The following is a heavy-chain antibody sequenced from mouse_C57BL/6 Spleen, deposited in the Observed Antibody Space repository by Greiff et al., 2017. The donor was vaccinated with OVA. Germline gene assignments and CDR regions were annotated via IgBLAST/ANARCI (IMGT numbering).Heavy chain of an antibody. CDR1: GYAFSSSW. D-gene: IGHD2-4*01. CDR2: IYPGDGDT. J-gene: IGHJ1*03. V-gene: IGHV1-82*01. CDR3: ARPYYDYGGYFDV. Sequence: VKLVESGPELVKPGASVKISCKASGYAFSSSWMNWVKQRPGKGLEWIGRIYPGDGDTNYNGKFKGKATLTADKSSSTAYMQLSSLTSEDSAVYYCARPYYDYGGYFDVWGTGTTVTVSS.